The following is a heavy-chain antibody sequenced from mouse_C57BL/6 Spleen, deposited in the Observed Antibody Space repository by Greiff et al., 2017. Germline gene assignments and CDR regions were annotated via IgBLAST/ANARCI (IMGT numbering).Heavy chain of an antibody. CDR2: ILPGSGST. CDR1: GYTFTGFW. CDR3: ARGPCDYDGTWFAY. J-gene: IGHJ3*01. Sequence: QVQLQQSGAELMKPGASVKLSCKATGYTFTGFWIEWVKPRPGHGLEWIGEILPGSGSTNYNEKFKGKATFTADTSSNTAYMQLSSLTTEDSAIYYCARGPCDYDGTWFAYWGQGTLVTVSA. V-gene: IGHV1-9*01. D-gene: IGHD2-4*01.